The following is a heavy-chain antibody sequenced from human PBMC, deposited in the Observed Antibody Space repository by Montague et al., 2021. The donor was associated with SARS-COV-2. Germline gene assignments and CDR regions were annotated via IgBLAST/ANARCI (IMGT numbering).Heavy chain of an antibody. D-gene: IGHD4-17*01. CDR1: GFSLSTSGMC. V-gene: IGHV2-70*11. J-gene: IGHJ6*02. CDR3: ARTMTTVTTAYGLGDYYYGMDV. Sequence: PALVKPTQTPTLTCTFSGFSLSTSGMCVSWIRQPPGKALEWLARTDWDDDKYYSTSLKTRLTISKDTSKNQVVLTMTNMDPVDTATYYCARTMTTVTTAYGLGDYYYGMDVWGQGTTVTVSS. CDR2: TDWDDDK.